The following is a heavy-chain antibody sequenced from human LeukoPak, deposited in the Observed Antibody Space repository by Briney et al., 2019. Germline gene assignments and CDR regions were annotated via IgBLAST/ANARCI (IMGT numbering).Heavy chain of an antibody. CDR3: ARYCSGVSCYPGYGMDV. V-gene: IGHV3-13*01. J-gene: IGHJ6*02. D-gene: IGHD2-15*01. Sequence: GGSLRLSGAGSGFTFRSYDMYWVRQPTGKGLEWVSAIDTAGDTKYLGSVKGRFTISRENAKNSLYLQMNSLRAGDTAVYYCARYCSGVSCYPGYGMDVWGQGTTVTVSS. CDR2: IDTAGDT. CDR1: GFTFRSYD.